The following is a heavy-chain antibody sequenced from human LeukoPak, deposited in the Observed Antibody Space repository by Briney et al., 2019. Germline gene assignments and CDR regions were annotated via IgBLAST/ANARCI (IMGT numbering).Heavy chain of an antibody. Sequence: SETLSLTCTVSGGSISIFYWSWIRQPPGKGLEWIGYIYDSVNTNYNPSLKSRVTMSVDMSRNQFSLKLNSVTAADTAIYYCARDRELGVWGQGTTVTVSS. D-gene: IGHD1-26*01. CDR1: GGSISIFY. CDR3: ARDRELGV. V-gene: IGHV4-59*01. CDR2: IYDSVNT. J-gene: IGHJ6*02.